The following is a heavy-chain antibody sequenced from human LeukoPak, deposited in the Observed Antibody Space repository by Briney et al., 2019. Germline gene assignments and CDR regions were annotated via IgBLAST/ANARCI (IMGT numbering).Heavy chain of an antibody. J-gene: IGHJ6*02. Sequence: PSETLSLTCTASGGSVSSGSYYWSWIRQPAGKGLEWIGRIYTSGSTNYNPSLKSPVTISVDTTKNQFSMKLSSVTATDTAVYYCARAAESYSFYGMDVWGQGTTVTVSS. CDR2: IYTSGST. D-gene: IGHD1-14*01. CDR3: ARAAESYSFYGMDV. CDR1: GGSVSSGSYY. V-gene: IGHV4-61*02.